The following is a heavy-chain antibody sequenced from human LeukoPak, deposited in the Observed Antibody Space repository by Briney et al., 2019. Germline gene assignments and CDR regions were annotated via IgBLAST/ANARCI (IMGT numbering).Heavy chain of an antibody. D-gene: IGHD4-17*01. CDR1: GFTFSSYS. CDR3: ARVPIDYGFIFDY. Sequence: GGSLRLSCAASGFTFSSYSMNWVRQAPGKGLEWVSYISSSSSTIYYADSVKGRFTISRDNAKNSLYLQMNSLRAEDTAVYYCARVPIDYGFIFDYWGQGTLVTVSS. CDR2: ISSSSSTI. J-gene: IGHJ4*02. V-gene: IGHV3-48*04.